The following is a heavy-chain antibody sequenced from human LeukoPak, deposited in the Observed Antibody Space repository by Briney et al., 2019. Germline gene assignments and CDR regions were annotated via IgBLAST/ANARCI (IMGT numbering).Heavy chain of an antibody. V-gene: IGHV5-51*01. D-gene: IGHD4-17*01. CDR3: ARRGSYGAYFDY. J-gene: IGHJ4*02. CDR1: GYDFTTYL. CDR2: IYPGDSDT. Sequence: GESLKISVKGSGYDFTTYLLGWVRQMPGKGLDGMGIIYPGDSDTRYSPSFQGQVTISADKSFRTAYLQWSSLKASDSAMYYCARRGSYGAYFDYWGRGTLVTFSS.